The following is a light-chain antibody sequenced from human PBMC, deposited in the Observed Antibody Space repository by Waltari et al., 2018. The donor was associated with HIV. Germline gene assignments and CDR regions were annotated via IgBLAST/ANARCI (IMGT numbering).Light chain of an antibody. CDR1: QSISGL. Sequence: DIQMTQSPSTLSASVGDRVAITCRASQSISGLLAWYQQKPGKAPNLLIYKASTLERGVPSRFSGSGSGTEFTLTISSLQPDDFATYYCQQYNTYSRTFGQGTKVVIK. CDR2: KAS. V-gene: IGKV1-5*03. J-gene: IGKJ1*01. CDR3: QQYNTYSRT.